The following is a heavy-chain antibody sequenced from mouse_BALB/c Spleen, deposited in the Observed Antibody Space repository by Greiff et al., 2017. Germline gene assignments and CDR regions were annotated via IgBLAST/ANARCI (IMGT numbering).Heavy chain of an antibody. V-gene: IGHV3-2*02. CDR3: AKFITTARAWFAY. CDR1: GYSITSDYA. CDR2: ISYSGST. D-gene: IGHD1-2*01. Sequence: EVKVEESGPGLVKPSQSLSLTCTVTGYSITSDYAWNWIRQFPGNKLEWMGYISYSGSTSYNPSLKSRISITRDTSKNQFFLQLNSVTTEDTATYYCAKFITTARAWFAYWGQGTLVTVSA. J-gene: IGHJ3*01.